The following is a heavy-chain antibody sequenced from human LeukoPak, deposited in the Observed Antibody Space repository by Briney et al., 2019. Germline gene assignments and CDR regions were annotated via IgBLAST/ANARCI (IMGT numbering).Heavy chain of an antibody. J-gene: IGHJ4*02. D-gene: IGHD3-16*01. CDR2: ISYDGSNK. Sequence: SGGSLRLSCAASGFTFSSYGMHWVRQAPGKGLEWVAVISYDGSNKYYADSVKGRFTVSRDNAKNILYLQMNSLRAEDTAVYFCARVRGGNWGQGTLVTVSS. CDR3: ARVRGGN. CDR1: GFTFSSYG. V-gene: IGHV3-30*03.